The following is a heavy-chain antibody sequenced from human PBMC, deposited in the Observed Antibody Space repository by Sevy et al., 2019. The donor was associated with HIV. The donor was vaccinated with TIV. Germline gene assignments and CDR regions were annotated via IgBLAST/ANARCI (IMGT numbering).Heavy chain of an antibody. CDR1: GFTFSDYY. CDR3: ASDMGAVTYYYYGMDV. D-gene: IGHD1-26*01. J-gene: IGHJ6*02. Sequence: GGSLRLSCAASGFTFSDYYMSWIRQAPGKGLEWVSFISSTGSTIYYADSVKGRFTISRDNAQNSLYLQMNSLRGEDTAVYYCASDMGAVTYYYYGMDVWGQGTTVTVSS. V-gene: IGHV3-11*01. CDR2: ISSTGSTI.